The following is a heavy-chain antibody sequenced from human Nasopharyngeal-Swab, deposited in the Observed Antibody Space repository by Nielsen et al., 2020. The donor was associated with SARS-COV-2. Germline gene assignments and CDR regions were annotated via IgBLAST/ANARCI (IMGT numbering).Heavy chain of an antibody. V-gene: IGHV3-30-3*01. CDR2: ISYDGSNK. J-gene: IGHJ2*01. CDR1: AFTFSSYA. D-gene: IGHD4-23*01. CDR3: ASAYGGSYWYFDL. Sequence: SLNISCSASAFTFSSYAMHWVRQATGKGLEWVAVISYDGSNKYYADSVKGRFTISRDNSKNTLYLQMNSLRAEDTAVYYCASAYGGSYWYFDLLGRGTLVTVSS.